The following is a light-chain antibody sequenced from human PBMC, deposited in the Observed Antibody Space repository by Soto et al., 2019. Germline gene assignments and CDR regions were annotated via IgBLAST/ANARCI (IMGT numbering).Light chain of an antibody. Sequence: DIQMTQSPSTLSASVGDRVTITCRASQSISIWLAWYQQKPGKAPTLLIYKASTLESGVPSRFSGSGSGTEFTLTISSLEPDDFATYYCQQYNSYRTFGQGTKVDIK. J-gene: IGKJ1*01. CDR2: KAS. V-gene: IGKV1-5*03. CDR3: QQYNSYRT. CDR1: QSISIW.